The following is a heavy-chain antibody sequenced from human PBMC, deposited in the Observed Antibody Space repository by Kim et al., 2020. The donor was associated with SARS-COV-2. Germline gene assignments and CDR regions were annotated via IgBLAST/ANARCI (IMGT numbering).Heavy chain of an antibody. V-gene: IGHV4-39*07. Sequence: TPSLKSRVTIAVDTSKNQCSLKLSSVTAADTAVYYCARGGYDYGGFFDYWGQGTLVTVSS. CDR3: ARGGYDYGGFFDY. J-gene: IGHJ4*02. D-gene: IGHD4-17*01.